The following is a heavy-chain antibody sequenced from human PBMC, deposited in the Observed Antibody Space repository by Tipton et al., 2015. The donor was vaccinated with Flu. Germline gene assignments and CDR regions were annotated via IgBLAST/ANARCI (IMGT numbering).Heavy chain of an antibody. CDR1: GGSISSYY. CDR3: ARVSSSSSWSQDWYCDL. Sequence: TLSLTCTVSGGSISSYYWSWIRQPPGKGLEWIGYIYYSGSTNYNPSLKSRVTISVDTSKNQFSLKLSSVTAADTAVYYCARVSSSSSWSQDWYCDLWGRGTLVTVSS. D-gene: IGHD6-13*01. V-gene: IGHV4-59*01. J-gene: IGHJ2*01. CDR2: IYYSGST.